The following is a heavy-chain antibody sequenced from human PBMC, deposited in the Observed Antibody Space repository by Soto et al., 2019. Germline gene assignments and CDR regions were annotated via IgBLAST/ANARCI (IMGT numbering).Heavy chain of an antibody. Sequence: GGSLRLSCAASGFTFSSYFMSWVRQPPGKGLEWVASIKQDGSEKYYVDSVKGRFTISRDNAKNSLYLQMNSLRVEDTAVYYCARDGYSAGFDIWGQGTMVTVSS. CDR1: GFTFSSYF. CDR2: IKQDGSEK. V-gene: IGHV3-7*01. CDR3: ARDGYSAGFDI. J-gene: IGHJ3*02. D-gene: IGHD5-18*01.